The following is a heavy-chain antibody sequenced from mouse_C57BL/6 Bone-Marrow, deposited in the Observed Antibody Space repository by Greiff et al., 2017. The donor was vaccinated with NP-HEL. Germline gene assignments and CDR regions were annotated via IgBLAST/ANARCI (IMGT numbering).Heavy chain of an antibody. CDR2: IDPSDSYT. V-gene: IGHV1-69*01. Sequence: VQLQQPGAELVMPGASVKLSCKASGYTFTSYWMHWVKQRPGQGLEWIGEIDPSDSYTNSNQKFKGKSTLTVDKASSTAYMQLSSLTSEDSAVYYCARGDLDYWGQGTTLTVSS. CDR1: GYTFTSYW. J-gene: IGHJ2*01. CDR3: ARGDLDY.